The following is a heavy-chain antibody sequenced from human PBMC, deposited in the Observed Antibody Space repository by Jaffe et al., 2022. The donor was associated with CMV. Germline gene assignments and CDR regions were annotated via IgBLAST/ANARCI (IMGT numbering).Heavy chain of an antibody. CDR2: IYYSGST. J-gene: IGHJ6*02. Sequence: QVQLQESGPGLVKPSETLSLTCTVSGGSVSSGSYYWSWIRQPPGKGLEWIGYIYYSGSTNYNPSLKSRVTISVDTSKNQFSLKLSSVTAADTAVYYCARDEMATTYYGMDVWGQGTTVTVSS. CDR1: GGSVSSGSYY. D-gene: IGHD1-1*01. V-gene: IGHV4-61*01. CDR3: ARDEMATTYYGMDV.